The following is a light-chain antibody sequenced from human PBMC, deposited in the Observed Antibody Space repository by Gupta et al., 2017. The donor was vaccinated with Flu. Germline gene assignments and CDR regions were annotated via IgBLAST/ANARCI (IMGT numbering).Light chain of an antibody. V-gene: IGKV4-1*01. J-gene: IGKJ2*01. CDR2: WAS. CDR3: QHYYTSRPF. Sequence: DIVMTQSPDSLAVSLGERATINCKSSESVLYSSNNKNYLAWYQQKPGQPPKLLIYWASTRESGVPDRFSGSGSGTDFTLTISSLQAEDVAVYYCQHYYTSRPFFGQGTKLEIK. CDR1: ESVLYSSNNKNY.